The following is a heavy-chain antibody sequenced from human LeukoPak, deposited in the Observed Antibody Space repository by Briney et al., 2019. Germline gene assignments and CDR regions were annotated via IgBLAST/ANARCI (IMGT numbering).Heavy chain of an antibody. CDR3: ARDLYYDSSGYPLGAFDI. J-gene: IGHJ3*02. CDR1: GVSISSYY. Sequence: SETLSLTCTVSGVSISSYYWSWIRQPPGKGLEWIGYIYYSGSTNYNPSLKSRVTISVDTSKNQFSLKLSSVTAADTAVYYCARDLYYDSSGYPLGAFDIWGQGTMVTVSS. V-gene: IGHV4-59*01. D-gene: IGHD3-22*01. CDR2: IYYSGST.